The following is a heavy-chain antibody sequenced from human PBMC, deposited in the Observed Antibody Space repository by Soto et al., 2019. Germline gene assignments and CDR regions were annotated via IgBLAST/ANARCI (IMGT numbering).Heavy chain of an antibody. D-gene: IGHD2-2*02. V-gene: IGHV1-69*01. CDR3: AIPAAIPSYFYYGMDV. Sequence: QVQLVQSGAEVKKPGSSVKVSCKASGGTFSSYVISWVRQAPGQGLEWMGGIIPIFGTTNYAQKFQGRVTSNADESTSTAYMELSSLRSEDTAVYYCAIPAAIPSYFYYGMDVWGQGTTVTVSS. J-gene: IGHJ6*02. CDR1: GGTFSSYV. CDR2: IIPIFGTT.